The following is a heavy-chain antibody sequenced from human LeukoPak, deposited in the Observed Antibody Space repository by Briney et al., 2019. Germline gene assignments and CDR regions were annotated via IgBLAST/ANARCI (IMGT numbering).Heavy chain of an antibody. CDR1: AFTFSSYW. J-gene: IGHJ4*02. CDR2: IKQDGRET. Sequence: GGSLRLSCAASAFTFSSYWMNWVRQAPGKGLEWVANIKQDGRETNYVDSVKGRFTISRDNAKNSLYLQMNSLRAEDTAVYYCARGLRWHDYWGQGALVIVSS. V-gene: IGHV3-7*01. CDR3: ARGLRWHDY. D-gene: IGHD5-24*01.